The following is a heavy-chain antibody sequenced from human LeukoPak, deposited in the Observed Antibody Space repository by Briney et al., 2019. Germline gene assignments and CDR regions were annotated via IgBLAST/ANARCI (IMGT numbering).Heavy chain of an antibody. D-gene: IGHD2-2*01. CDR3: ARRYCSSTSCYEVLGYDY. CDR1: GYTFTSYG. J-gene: IGHJ4*02. Sequence: ASVKVSCKASGYTFTSYGISWVRQAPGQGLEWMGWISAYNGNTNYAQKLQGRVTMTTDTSTSTAYMGLRSLRSDDTAVYYCARRYCSSTSCYEVLGYDYWGQGTLVTVSS. CDR2: ISAYNGNT. V-gene: IGHV1-18*01.